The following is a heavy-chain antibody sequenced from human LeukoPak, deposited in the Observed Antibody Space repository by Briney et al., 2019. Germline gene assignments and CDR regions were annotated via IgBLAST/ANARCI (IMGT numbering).Heavy chain of an antibody. CDR3: ATSTFGGVIVIVDY. J-gene: IGHJ4*02. Sequence: GGSLTLSCTASGPIFSSYDMHWLRQAPGKGLEGVAVISYDGSNEYYADSVKGRFTISRDNSKNTLYLQMNSLRPEDTAVYYCATSTFGGVIVIVDYWGQGTLVTVSS. CDR1: GPIFSSYD. CDR2: ISYDGSNE. V-gene: IGHV3-30*03. D-gene: IGHD3-16*02.